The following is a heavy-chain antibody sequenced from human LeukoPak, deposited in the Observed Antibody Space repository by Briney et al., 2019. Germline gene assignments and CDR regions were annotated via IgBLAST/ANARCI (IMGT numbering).Heavy chain of an antibody. CDR1: RFTFSSYA. J-gene: IGHJ4*02. D-gene: IGHD6-13*01. CDR3: VKAIGSSTWYVNFDY. V-gene: IGHV3-64D*06. Sequence: GVSLSLSCSACRFTFSSYAMHWVHQAPRKGLACVSGVSSNEGRTYHEHSVKRRFTIYRDNYKHPLDLQMSSLRAEDTAVYYCVKAIGSSTWYVNFDYWGQGILVPVSS. CDR2: VSSNEGRT.